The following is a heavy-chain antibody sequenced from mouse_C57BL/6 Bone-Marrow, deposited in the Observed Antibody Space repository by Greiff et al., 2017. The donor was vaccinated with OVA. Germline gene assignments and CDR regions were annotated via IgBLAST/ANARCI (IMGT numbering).Heavy chain of an antibody. J-gene: IGHJ4*01. CDR1: GYAFSSSW. D-gene: IGHD1-1*01. Sequence: QVQLQQSGPELVKPGASVKISCKASGYAFSSSWMNWVKQRPGKGLEWIGRIYPGDGDTNYNGKFKGKATLTADKSSSTAYMQLSSLTSEDSAVYFCARSILHAMDYWGQGTSVTVSS. CDR3: ARSILHAMDY. CDR2: IYPGDGDT. V-gene: IGHV1-82*01.